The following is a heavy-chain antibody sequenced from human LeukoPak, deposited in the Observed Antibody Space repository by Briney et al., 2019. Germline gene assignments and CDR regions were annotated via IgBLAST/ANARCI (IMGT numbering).Heavy chain of an antibody. CDR3: ASSCDSSGYYLEY. V-gene: IGHV4-34*01. CDR1: GGSFSGYY. D-gene: IGHD3-22*01. CDR2: INHSGST. J-gene: IGHJ4*02. Sequence: SETLSLTCAVYGGSFSGYYWSWIRQPPGKGLEWIGEINHSGSTNYNPSLKSRVTISVDTSKNQFSLKLSSVTAADTAVYYCASSCDSSGYYLEYWGQGTLVTVSS.